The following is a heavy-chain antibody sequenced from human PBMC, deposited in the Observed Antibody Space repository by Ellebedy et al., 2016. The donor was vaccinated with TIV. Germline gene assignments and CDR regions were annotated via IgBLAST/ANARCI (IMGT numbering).Heavy chain of an antibody. CDR3: AMGPAILTGYYN. V-gene: IGHV4-34*01. D-gene: IGHD3-9*01. J-gene: IGHJ4*02. CDR2: INHSGST. CDR1: GGSFSGYY. Sequence: GSLRLSXAVYGGSFSGYYWSWIRQPPGKGLEWIGEINHSGSTNYNPSLKSRVTISVDTSKNQFSLKLSSVTAADTAVYYCAMGPAILTGYYNWGQGTLVTVSS.